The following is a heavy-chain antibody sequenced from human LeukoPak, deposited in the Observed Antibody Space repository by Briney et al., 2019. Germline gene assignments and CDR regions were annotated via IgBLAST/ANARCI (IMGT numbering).Heavy chain of an antibody. CDR1: GFTFSNYW. CDR3: AREYCSGGSCYPDY. V-gene: IGHV3-74*01. Sequence: GGSLRLSCAASGFTFSNYWMHWVRQAPGEGLVWVSRSSTDGSRTSYADSVKGRFTISRDNAKNTLYLQMNSLRAEDTAVYYCAREYCSGGSCYPDYWGQGTLVTVSS. CDR2: SSTDGSRT. J-gene: IGHJ4*02. D-gene: IGHD2-15*01.